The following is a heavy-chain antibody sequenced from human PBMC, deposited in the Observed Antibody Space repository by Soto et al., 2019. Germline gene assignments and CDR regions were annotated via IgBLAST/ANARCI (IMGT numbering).Heavy chain of an antibody. CDR2: ISGSGGST. CDR3: ARRGSGSDYDY. Sequence: EVQLLESGGGLVQPGGSLRLSCAASGFTFSSYAMRWVRQAPVKGLEWVSAISGSGGSTYYADSVKGRFTISRDNSKNTLYLQMNSLRAAETAVYYCARRGSGSDYDYWGQGTLVTVSS. D-gene: IGHD1-26*01. CDR1: GFTFSSYA. J-gene: IGHJ4*02. V-gene: IGHV3-23*01.